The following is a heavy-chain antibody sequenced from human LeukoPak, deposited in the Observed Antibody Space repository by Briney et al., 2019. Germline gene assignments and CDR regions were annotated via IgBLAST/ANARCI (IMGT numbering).Heavy chain of an antibody. CDR2: VSGSGRGENT. CDR1: GFTFSSYW. Sequence: PGGSLRLSCAASGFTFSSYWMSWVRQAPGKGLEWVSNVSGSGRGENTYYADSVKGRFTISRDNAKNSLYLQMNSLRAEDTGVYYCARVRRFGELPDYWGQGTLVTVSS. D-gene: IGHD3-10*01. CDR3: ARVRRFGELPDY. J-gene: IGHJ4*02. V-gene: IGHV3-21*01.